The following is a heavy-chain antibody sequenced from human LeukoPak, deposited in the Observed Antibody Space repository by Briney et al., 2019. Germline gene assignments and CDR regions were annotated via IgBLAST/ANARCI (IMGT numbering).Heavy chain of an antibody. J-gene: IGHJ6*02. CDR3: ATALYGSGSYRLTPGYYYYGMDV. CDR2: FDPEDGET. Sequence: GATVKVSCKVSGYTLTELSMHWVRHAPGKGLEWMGGFDPEDGETIYAQKFQGRVTMTEDTSTDTAYMELSSLRSEDTAVYHCATALYGSGSYRLTPGYYYYGMDVWGQGTTVTVSS. CDR1: GYTLTELS. D-gene: IGHD3-10*01. V-gene: IGHV1-24*01.